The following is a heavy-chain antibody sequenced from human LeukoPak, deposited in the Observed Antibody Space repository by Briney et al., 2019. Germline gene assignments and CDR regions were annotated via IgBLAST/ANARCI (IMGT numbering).Heavy chain of an antibody. CDR1: GYSISSGYY. CDR2: IYHSGST. V-gene: IGHV4-38-2*01. J-gene: IGHJ4*02. D-gene: IGHD1-26*01. Sequence: SETLSLTCAVSGYSISSGYYWGWIRQSPGKGLEWIGIIYHSGSTYYNPSLKSRVTISLDTSKNQFPLRVTSVTAADTAVYYCARHFVRSGSYWADYWGQGTLVTVSS. CDR3: ARHFVRSGSYWADY.